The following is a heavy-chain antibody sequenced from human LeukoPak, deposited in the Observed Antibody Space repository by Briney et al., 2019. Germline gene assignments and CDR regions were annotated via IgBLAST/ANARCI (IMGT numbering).Heavy chain of an antibody. D-gene: IGHD3-22*01. CDR1: GGSISSYY. Sequence: SETLSLTCTVFGGSISSYYWSWIRQPPGQGLEWIGYIYYSGSTNYNPTLKSRVTISVDTSKNQFSLKLSSVTAADTAVYYCARGGWNKFDYWGQGTLVTVSS. CDR2: IYYSGST. V-gene: IGHV4-59*01. J-gene: IGHJ4*02. CDR3: ARGGWNKFDY.